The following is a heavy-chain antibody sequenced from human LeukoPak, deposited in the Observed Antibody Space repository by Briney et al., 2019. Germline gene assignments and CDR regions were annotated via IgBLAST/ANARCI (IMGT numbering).Heavy chain of an antibody. CDR2: IHPNTGDT. CDR3: ARDYSGSYTH. J-gene: IGHJ4*02. D-gene: IGHD1-26*01. Sequence: EASVKVSCKASGYTFTDDYIHWVRQAPGQGLEWVGLIHPNTGDTFYEQKFRGRVTMTRDTSINTAYMELDRLTSDDTAVYYCARDYSGSYTHWAQGTLVTVSS. CDR1: GYTFTDDY. V-gene: IGHV1-2*06.